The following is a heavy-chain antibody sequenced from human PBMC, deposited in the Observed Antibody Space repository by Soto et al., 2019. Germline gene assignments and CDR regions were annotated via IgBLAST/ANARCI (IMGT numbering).Heavy chain of an antibody. CDR3: ARSVRGHDSFYI. D-gene: IGHD3-10*02. CDR2: INPDSGGT. J-gene: IGHJ3*02. CDR1: GYTFPDYY. V-gene: IGHV1-2*02. Sequence: ASVKVSCKASGYTFPDYYMHWVRQAPGQGLEWMGWINPDSGGTNYAQKFQGRVTMTGDTSISTAYLELSRLRSDDTAIYYCARSVRGHDSFYIWGQGTLVTVS.